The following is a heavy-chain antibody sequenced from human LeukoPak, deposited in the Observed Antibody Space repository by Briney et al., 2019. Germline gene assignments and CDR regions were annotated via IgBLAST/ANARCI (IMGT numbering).Heavy chain of an antibody. CDR1: GATFSSYA. CDR3: ARDRESYTGDPFDI. CDR2: IIPIFGTA. D-gene: IGHD1-14*01. J-gene: IGHJ3*02. Sequence: SVKVSCKATGATFSSYAISWVRQAPGQWLEWMGGIIPIFGTANYAQKFQGRVTIAADESTSTAYMELSSLRSEDTAVYYCARDRESYTGDPFDIWGQGTMVTVSS. V-gene: IGHV1-69*13.